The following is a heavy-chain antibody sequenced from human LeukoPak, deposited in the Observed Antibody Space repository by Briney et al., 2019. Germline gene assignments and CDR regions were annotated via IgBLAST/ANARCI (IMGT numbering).Heavy chain of an antibody. V-gene: IGHV5-51*01. J-gene: IGHJ4*02. Sequence: HGESLEISCKGSGYSFTSYWIGWVRQMPGKGLEWMGIIYPGDSDTRYSPSFQGQVTISADKSISTAYLQWSSLKASDTAMYYCARHYCSSSTCYNYFDYWGQGTLVTVSS. CDR1: GYSFTSYW. D-gene: IGHD2-2*02. CDR3: ARHYCSSSTCYNYFDY. CDR2: IYPGDSDT.